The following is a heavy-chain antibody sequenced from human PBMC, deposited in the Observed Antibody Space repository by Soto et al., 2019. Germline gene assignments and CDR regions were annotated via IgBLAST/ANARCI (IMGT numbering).Heavy chain of an antibody. J-gene: IGHJ5*02. V-gene: IGHV3-15*01. CDR1: GFTFSNAW. CDR3: TTKLNRFDP. Sequence: EEQLVESGGGLVTPGGSLRLSCAASGFTFSNAWMTWVRQAPGKGLEWVGRIKSKADGGSTDYAAPVKGRFTISRDDSKNTVYLHMKSRKTEDTAVYYCTTKLNRFDPWGQGALVTVSS. CDR2: IKSKADGGST.